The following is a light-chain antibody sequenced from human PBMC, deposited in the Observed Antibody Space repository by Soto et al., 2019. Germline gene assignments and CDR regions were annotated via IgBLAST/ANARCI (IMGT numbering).Light chain of an antibody. Sequence: DIQMTQSPSSVSASVGDTVTITCQASQAINKYLSWFRQKPGEAPQLLISDASSLQTGVPSRFRGFGSGTHFTFTIGSLQPEHIATYYCQHYADLPRTFGQGTDVKI. V-gene: IGKV1-33*01. J-gene: IGKJ1*01. CDR3: QHYADLPRT. CDR2: DAS. CDR1: QAINKY.